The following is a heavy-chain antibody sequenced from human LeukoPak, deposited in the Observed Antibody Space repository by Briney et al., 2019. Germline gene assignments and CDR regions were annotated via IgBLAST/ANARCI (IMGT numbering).Heavy chain of an antibody. CDR1: GYTFSSYY. J-gene: IGHJ4*02. V-gene: IGHV1-46*01. CDR3: ARVGDSSSWGNYFDY. D-gene: IGHD6-13*01. CDR2: INPSGGLT. Sequence: ASVKVSCKASGYTFSSYYVHWVRRAPGQGLQWLGIINPSGGLTIYTHKFQGTFSMTRDTSISTAYMELSRLRSDDTAVYYCARVGDSSSWGNYFDYWGQGTLVTVSS.